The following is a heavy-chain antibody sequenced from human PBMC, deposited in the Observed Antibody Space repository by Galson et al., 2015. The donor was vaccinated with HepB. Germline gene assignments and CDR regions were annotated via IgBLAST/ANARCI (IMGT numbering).Heavy chain of an antibody. CDR1: GFTFSSYS. D-gene: IGHD5-12*01. J-gene: IGHJ4*02. CDR2: ISSSSYI. Sequence: SLRLSCAASGFTFSSYSMNWVRQAPGKGLEWVSSISSSSYIYYADSVKGRFTISRDNAKNSLYLQMNSLRAEDTAVYYCARDRRYSGYDSIFDYWGQGTLVTVSS. CDR3: ARDRRYSGYDSIFDY. V-gene: IGHV3-21*01.